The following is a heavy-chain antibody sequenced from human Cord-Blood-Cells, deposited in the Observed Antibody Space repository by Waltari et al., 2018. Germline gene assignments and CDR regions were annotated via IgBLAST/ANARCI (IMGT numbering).Heavy chain of an antibody. V-gene: IGHV4-38-2*02. Sequence: QVQLQESGPGLVKPSETLSLTCTVSGYSISSGYYWGWIRQPPGKGLEWFGSIYHSGSTYYNPPLKSRVTISVDTSKNQFSLKLSSVTAADTAVYYCARGGNYDFWSGYHDAFDILGQGTMVTVSS. CDR1: GYSISSGYY. J-gene: IGHJ3*02. D-gene: IGHD3-3*01. CDR2: IYHSGST. CDR3: ARGGNYDFWSGYHDAFDI.